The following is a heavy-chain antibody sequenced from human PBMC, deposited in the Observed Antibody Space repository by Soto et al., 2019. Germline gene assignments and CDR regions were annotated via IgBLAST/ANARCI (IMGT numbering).Heavy chain of an antibody. CDR1: GFSFSTYG. V-gene: IGHV3-30*18. Sequence: GGSLRLSCAAFGFSFSTYGMHWVRQAPGKGLERVAFISNDGSNKYYADSVKDRFTISRDNSKNTLYLQMNSLRAEDTAVYYYFKGVGNYWPIDYCGQGTLVSGSS. CDR3: FKGVGNYWPIDY. D-gene: IGHD1-7*01. J-gene: IGHJ4*02. CDR2: ISNDGSNK.